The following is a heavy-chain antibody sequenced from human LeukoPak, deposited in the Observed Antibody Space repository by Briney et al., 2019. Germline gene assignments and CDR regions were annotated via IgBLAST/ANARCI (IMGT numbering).Heavy chain of an antibody. CDR1: GFTFSSYG. CDR2: ISDDGSNK. J-gene: IGHJ4*02. V-gene: IGHV3-30*03. D-gene: IGHD3-22*01. Sequence: GGSLRLSCAASGFTFSSYGMHWVRQAPGKGLEWVAVISDDGSNKYYADSMKGRFTISRDDSKNTLYLQMNSLRAEDTAVYYCATDLNDRSGDWGIVEYWGQGTLVTVSP. CDR3: ATDLNDRSGDWGIVEY.